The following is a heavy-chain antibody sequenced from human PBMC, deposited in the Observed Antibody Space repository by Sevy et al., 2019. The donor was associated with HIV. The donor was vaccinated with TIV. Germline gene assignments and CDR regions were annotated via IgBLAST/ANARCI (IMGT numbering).Heavy chain of an antibody. CDR3: ARTPWGSGDNRDC. CDR1: GFTFSSYA. Sequence: GGSLRLSCAASGFTFSSYAMHWVRQAPGKGLEWVAVISYDGSNKYYADFVKGRFTISRDNSKNTLYLQMNSLRAEDTAVYYCARTPWGSGDNRDCWGQGTLVTVSS. CDR2: ISYDGSNK. D-gene: IGHD3-10*01. J-gene: IGHJ4*02. V-gene: IGHV3-30*04.